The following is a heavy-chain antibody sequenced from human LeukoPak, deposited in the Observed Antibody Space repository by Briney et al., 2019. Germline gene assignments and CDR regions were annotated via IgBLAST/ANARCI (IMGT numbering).Heavy chain of an antibody. J-gene: IGHJ4*02. CDR1: GGTFSSYA. Sequence: ASVKVSCKASGGTFSSYAISWVRQAPGQGLEWMGRIIPILGIANYAQKFQGRVTITADKSTSTAYMELSSLRSEDTAVYYCARDDRVDTAMVDRHSDDYWGQGTLVTVS. V-gene: IGHV1-69*04. D-gene: IGHD5-18*01. CDR2: IIPILGIA. CDR3: ARDDRVDTAMVDRHSDDY.